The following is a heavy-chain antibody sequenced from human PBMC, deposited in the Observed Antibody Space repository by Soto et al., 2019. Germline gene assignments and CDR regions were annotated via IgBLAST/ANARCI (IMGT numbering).Heavy chain of an antibody. CDR1: GFTFSSYW. CDR2: INSDGSST. V-gene: IGHV3-74*01. Sequence: GGSLRLSCAASGFTFSSYWMHWVRQAPGKGLVWVSRINSDGSSTNYADSVKGQFTISRDNAKNTLYLQMNSLRAEDTAVYYCGRGASGSYRLDYWGQGALVTVSS. D-gene: IGHD3-10*01. CDR3: GRGASGSYRLDY. J-gene: IGHJ4*02.